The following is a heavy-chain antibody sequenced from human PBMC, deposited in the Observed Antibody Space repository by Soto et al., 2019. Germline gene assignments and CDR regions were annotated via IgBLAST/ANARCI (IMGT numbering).Heavy chain of an antibody. D-gene: IGHD3-22*01. Sequence: GGSLRLSCAASGFTFSIYAMSWVRQAPGKGLEWVSAISGSGGSTYYADSVKGRFTISRDNSKNTLYLQMNSLRAEDTAVYYCAKDRYQNDSSPGGFDPWGQGTLVTVSS. V-gene: IGHV3-23*01. CDR3: AKDRYQNDSSPGGFDP. CDR1: GFTFSIYA. CDR2: ISGSGGST. J-gene: IGHJ5*02.